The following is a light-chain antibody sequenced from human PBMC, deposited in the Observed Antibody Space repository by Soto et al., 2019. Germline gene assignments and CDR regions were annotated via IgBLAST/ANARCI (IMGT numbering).Light chain of an antibody. Sequence: IVMTQSPESLTVSLGGGAILNCWSSQRLTFVSNNQSHLAWYQQKTGQAPKLLLSWSSARESGVPDRFSGSGSGTHFTLTITNLQAEDVAIYYCQQYYATPWTFGPGTKVEI. CDR3: QQYYATPWT. V-gene: IGKV4-1*01. J-gene: IGKJ1*01. CDR1: QRLTFVSNNQSH. CDR2: WSS.